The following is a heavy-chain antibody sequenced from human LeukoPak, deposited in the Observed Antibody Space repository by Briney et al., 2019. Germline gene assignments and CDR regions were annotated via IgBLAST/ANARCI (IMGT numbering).Heavy chain of an antibody. CDR2: VSGYTGNT. V-gene: IGHV1-18*01. Sequence: ASAKVSCKTSGYTFTTYGVSWVRQAPRHGLEWMGWVSGYTGNTNYAERFQGRVTMTIDASTSTVYMELTNLRSDDTAVYFCARGEVSASLYYFDFWGQGTLVTVS. CDR1: GYTFTTYG. D-gene: IGHD1-14*01. J-gene: IGHJ4*02. CDR3: ARGEVSASLYYFDF.